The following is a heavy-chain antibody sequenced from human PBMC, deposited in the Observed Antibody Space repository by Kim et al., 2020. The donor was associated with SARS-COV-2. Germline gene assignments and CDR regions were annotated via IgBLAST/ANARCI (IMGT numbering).Heavy chain of an antibody. CDR1: GYSFTSYW. V-gene: IGHV5-51*01. D-gene: IGHD1-26*01. Sequence: GESLKISCKGSGYSFTSYWIGWVRQMPGKGLEWMGIIYPGDSDTRYSPSFQGQVTISADKSISTAYLQWSSLKASDTAMYYCARHQPYDGYSGSYPPFDYWGQGTLVTVSS. CDR3: ARHQPYDGYSGSYPPFDY. J-gene: IGHJ4*02. CDR2: IYPGDSDT.